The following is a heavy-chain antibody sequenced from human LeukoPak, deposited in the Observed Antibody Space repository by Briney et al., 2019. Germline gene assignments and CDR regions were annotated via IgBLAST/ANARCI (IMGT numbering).Heavy chain of an antibody. CDR2: IYYSGST. J-gene: IGHJ6*03. Sequence: PSETLSLTCTVSGGSISSYYWSWIRQPPGKGLEWIGYIYYSGSTNYNPSLKSRVTISVDTSKNQFSLKLSSVTAADTAVYYCARVGGAGTSFYYYYYMDVWGKGTTVTVSS. D-gene: IGHD6-19*01. V-gene: IGHV4-59*01. CDR3: ARVGGAGTSFYYYYYMDV. CDR1: GGSISSYY.